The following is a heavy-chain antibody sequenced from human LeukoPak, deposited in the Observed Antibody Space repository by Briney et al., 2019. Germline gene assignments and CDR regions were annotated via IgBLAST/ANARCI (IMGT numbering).Heavy chain of an antibody. V-gene: IGHV3-33*01. CDR2: IWYDGSNK. J-gene: IGHJ4*02. Sequence: GGSLRLSCAASGFTFSSYGMHWVRQAPGKGLEWVAVIWYDGSNKYYADSVKGRFTISRDNSKNTLYLQMNSLRTEDTAVYYCARHGPSCYFDYWGQGTLVTVSS. CDR1: GFTFSSYG. CDR3: ARHGPSCYFDY.